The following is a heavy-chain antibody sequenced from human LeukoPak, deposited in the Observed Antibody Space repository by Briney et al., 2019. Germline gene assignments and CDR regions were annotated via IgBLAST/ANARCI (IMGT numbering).Heavy chain of an antibody. Sequence: ASVKVSCKASGYTFTGYYMHWVRQAPGQGLEWMGWINPNSGGTNYAQKFQGRVTMTRDTSISTAYMELSRLRSDDTAVYYCARDDLWFGELFPFDYWGQGTLVTVSS. CDR2: INPNSGGT. J-gene: IGHJ4*02. CDR3: ARDDLWFGELFPFDY. V-gene: IGHV1-2*02. D-gene: IGHD3-10*01. CDR1: GYTFTGYY.